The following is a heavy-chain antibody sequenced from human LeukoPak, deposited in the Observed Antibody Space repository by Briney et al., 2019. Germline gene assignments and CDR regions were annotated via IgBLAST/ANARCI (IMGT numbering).Heavy chain of an antibody. Sequence: SETLSLTCTVSVGSISSSNYYWGWIRQPPGKGLEWIGSIYYSGSTYYNPSLKSRVTISVDTSKNQFSLKLSSVTAADTAVYYCARHGNDFWSGYYSGNFDYWGQGTLVTVSS. V-gene: IGHV4-39*01. CDR1: VGSISSSNYY. CDR3: ARHGNDFWSGYYSGNFDY. CDR2: IYYSGST. D-gene: IGHD3-3*01. J-gene: IGHJ4*02.